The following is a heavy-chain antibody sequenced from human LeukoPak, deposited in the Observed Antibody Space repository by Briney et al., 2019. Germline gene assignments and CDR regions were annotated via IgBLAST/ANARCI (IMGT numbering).Heavy chain of an antibody. CDR3: ATDLVVVLPAAYDN. J-gene: IGHJ4*02. CDR1: GFIFSNYV. V-gene: IGHV3-23*01. Sequence: GGFPGPSFSALGFIFSNYVMSWGRQSPGKGPKGVSTLSSSGGSTYHADSVKGRFTISRDNSKNTLYLQMNSLRAEDTAVYYCATDLVVVLPAAYDNWGQGALVTVSS. D-gene: IGHD2-2*01. CDR2: LSSSGGST.